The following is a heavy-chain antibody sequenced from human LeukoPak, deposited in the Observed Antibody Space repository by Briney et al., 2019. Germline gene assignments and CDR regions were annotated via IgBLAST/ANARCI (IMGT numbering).Heavy chain of an antibody. CDR1: GFTFSSYA. Sequence: GGSLRLSCAASGFTFSSYAMSWVRQAPGKGLEWVSAISGSGGSEYYADSVKGRFTISRDNSKNTLYLQMNSLRAEDTAVYYCAKRAAYYYDSSGYYYSYFDYWGQGTLVTVSS. J-gene: IGHJ4*02. CDR3: AKRAAYYYDSSGYYYSYFDY. D-gene: IGHD3-22*01. CDR2: ISGSGGSE. V-gene: IGHV3-23*01.